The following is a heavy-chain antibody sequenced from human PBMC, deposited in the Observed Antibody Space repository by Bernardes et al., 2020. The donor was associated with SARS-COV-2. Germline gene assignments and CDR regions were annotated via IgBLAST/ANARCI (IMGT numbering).Heavy chain of an antibody. J-gene: IGHJ4*02. CDR2: IYSGTYI. D-gene: IGHD1-26*01. V-gene: IGHV3-21*01. CDR3: ATKWELRGGTLG. Sequence: GGSLRLSCAASGFTVSNDFINWVRQAPGKGLEWVSGIYSGTYISYADSVKGRFTISRDNAKNSLYLQMDGLRVDDTAIYYCATKWELRGGTLGWGQGTLVTVSS. CDR1: GFTVSNDF.